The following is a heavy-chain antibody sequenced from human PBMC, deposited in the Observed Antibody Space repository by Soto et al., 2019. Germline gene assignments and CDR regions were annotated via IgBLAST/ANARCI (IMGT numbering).Heavy chain of an antibody. D-gene: IGHD2-21*02. CDR3: ARVCGGDCHYGMDV. Sequence: QVQLQESGPGLVKPSQTLSLICTVSGGSISSGGYYWSWIRQHPGKGLEWIGYIYYSGSTYYNPSLKSRVTRSVDTSKNQFSLKLSSVTAADTAVYYCARVCGGDCHYGMDVWGQGTTVTVSS. J-gene: IGHJ6*02. CDR2: IYYSGST. V-gene: IGHV4-31*03. CDR1: GGSISSGGYY.